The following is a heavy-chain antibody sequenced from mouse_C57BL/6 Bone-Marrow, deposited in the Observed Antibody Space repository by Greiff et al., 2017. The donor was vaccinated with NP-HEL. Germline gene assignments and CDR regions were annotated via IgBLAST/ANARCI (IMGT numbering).Heavy chain of an antibody. CDR3: ASFYYYGSTPFAY. V-gene: IGHV5-6*01. CDR2: ISSGGSYT. Sequence: EVQRVESGGDLVKPGGSLKLSCAASGFTFSSYGMSWVRQTPDKRLEWVATISSGGSYTYYPDSVKGRFTISRDNAKNTLYLQMSSLKSEDTAMYYCASFYYYGSTPFAYWGQGTLVTVSA. CDR1: GFTFSSYG. J-gene: IGHJ3*01. D-gene: IGHD1-1*01.